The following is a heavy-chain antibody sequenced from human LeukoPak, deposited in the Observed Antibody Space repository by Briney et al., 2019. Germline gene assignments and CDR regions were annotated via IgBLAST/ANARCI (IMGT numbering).Heavy chain of an antibody. Sequence: ASVKVSCKTSGCSFSNYDINWVRQATGQGLEWMAWMNPNSGNTGIYAQNFQGRITMTRDTSISTAYMELSSLTSEDTAVYYCARGGTLVRGVTLLSGMDVWGQGTTVTVS. V-gene: IGHV1-8*01. CDR3: ARGGTLVRGVTLLSGMDV. CDR1: GCSFSNYD. D-gene: IGHD3-10*01. J-gene: IGHJ6*02. CDR2: MNPNSGNT.